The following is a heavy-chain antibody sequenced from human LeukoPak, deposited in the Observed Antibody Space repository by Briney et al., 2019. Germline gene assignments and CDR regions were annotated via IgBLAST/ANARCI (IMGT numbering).Heavy chain of an antibody. J-gene: IGHJ6*02. V-gene: IGHV3-7*01. Sequence: GGSLRLSCAASGFTFSTYWMNWVRQAPGKGLEWVANIKQDASEIYYVDSVKGRFTISRDNAENSLYLQMNSLRAEDTAVYYCVRAMDVWGQGTTVTVSS. CDR1: GFTFSTYW. CDR2: IKQDASEI. CDR3: VRAMDV.